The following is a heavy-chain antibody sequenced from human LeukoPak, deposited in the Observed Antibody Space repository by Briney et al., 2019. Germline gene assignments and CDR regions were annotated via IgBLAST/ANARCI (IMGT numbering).Heavy chain of an antibody. CDR2: IYSSGST. D-gene: IGHD2-8*01. Sequence: SETLSLTCTVSGGSVSNYYWSWIRQPAGKGLEWIGRIYSSGSTNYKPSLKSRVTISVDKSKNQFSLKLSSVTAADTAVYYCAREIANCINGVCPPAGNFDYWGQGTPVTVSS. CDR1: GGSVSNYY. J-gene: IGHJ4*02. V-gene: IGHV4-4*07. CDR3: AREIANCINGVCPPAGNFDY.